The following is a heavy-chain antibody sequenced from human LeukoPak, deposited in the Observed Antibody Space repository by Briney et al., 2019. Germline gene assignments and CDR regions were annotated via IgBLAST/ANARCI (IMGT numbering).Heavy chain of an antibody. J-gene: IGHJ4*02. CDR3: AKRGGFGENYFDY. V-gene: IGHV3-23*01. Sequence: PGGSLRLSCAASGFTFSSYAMSWVRQAPGKGLEWVSAISASGGSTYYADYVEGRFTPSRDNSKNTLYLQMNSLRAEDTAVYHCAKRGGFGENYFDYWGQGTLVTVSS. CDR2: ISASGGST. D-gene: IGHD3-10*01. CDR1: GFTFSSYA.